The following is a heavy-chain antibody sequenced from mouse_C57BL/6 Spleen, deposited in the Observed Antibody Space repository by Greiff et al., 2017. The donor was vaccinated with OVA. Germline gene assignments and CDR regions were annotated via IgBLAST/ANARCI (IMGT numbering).Heavy chain of an antibody. CDR2: ISPSNGGT. Sequence: QVQLQQPGTELVKPGASVKLSCTASGYTFTSYGMHWVKQRPGQGLEWIGYISPSNGGTNYNEKFKSKATMTVDKASSTAYMQLSSLTSEDTAVYYCARGISTTEVDDWGQGTTVTVSS. CDR3: ARGISTTEVDD. J-gene: IGHJ2*01. D-gene: IGHD1-1*01. V-gene: IGHV1-53*01. CDR1: GYTFTSYG.